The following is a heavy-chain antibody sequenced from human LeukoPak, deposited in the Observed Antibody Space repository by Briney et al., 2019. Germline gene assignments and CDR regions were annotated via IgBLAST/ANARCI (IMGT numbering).Heavy chain of an antibody. CDR2: ISSSSSTI. Sequence: PGGSLRLSCAASGFTFGSYSMNWVRQAPGKGLEWVSYISSSSSTIYYADSVKGRFTISRDNAKNSLYLQMNSLRAEDTAVYYCARERFVVVVAATIFDYWGQGTLVTVSS. CDR3: ARERFVVVVAATIFDY. D-gene: IGHD2-15*01. J-gene: IGHJ4*02. V-gene: IGHV3-48*01. CDR1: GFTFGSYS.